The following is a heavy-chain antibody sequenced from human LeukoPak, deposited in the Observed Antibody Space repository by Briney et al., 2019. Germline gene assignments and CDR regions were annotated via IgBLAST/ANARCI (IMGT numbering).Heavy chain of an antibody. Sequence: GASVKVSFKASGGTFSSYAISWVRQAPGQGLEWMGRIIPILGIANYAQKFQGRVTITADKSTSTAYMELSSLRSEDTAVYYCAGGGTYYYDSSGYYHLDYWGQGTLVTVSS. CDR1: GGTFSSYA. D-gene: IGHD3-22*01. CDR3: AGGGTYYYDSSGYYHLDY. CDR2: IIPILGIA. J-gene: IGHJ4*02. V-gene: IGHV1-69*04.